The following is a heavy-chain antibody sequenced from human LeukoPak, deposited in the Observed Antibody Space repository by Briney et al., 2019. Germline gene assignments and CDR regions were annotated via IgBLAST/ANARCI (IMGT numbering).Heavy chain of an antibody. CDR2: ISSSSSYI. CDR1: GFSFSSYA. Sequence: PGGSLRLSCAASGFSFSSYAMSWVRQAPGKGLEWVSSISSSSSYIYYADSVKGRFTISRDNAKNSLYLQMNSLRAEDTAVYYCAREAPYSSSSPWFDPWGQGTLVTVSS. V-gene: IGHV3-21*01. D-gene: IGHD6-13*01. CDR3: AREAPYSSSSPWFDP. J-gene: IGHJ5*02.